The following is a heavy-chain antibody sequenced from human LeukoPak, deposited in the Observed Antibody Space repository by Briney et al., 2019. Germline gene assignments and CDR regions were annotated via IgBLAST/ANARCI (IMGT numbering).Heavy chain of an antibody. D-gene: IGHD5-18*01. V-gene: IGHV4-31*03. Sequence: SETLSLTCTVSGGSISSGGYYWSWIRQHPGKGLEWIGYIYYSGSTYYNPSLKSRVTISVDTSKNQFSLKLSSVTAADTAVYYCARGKVQLGGWFDPWGQGTLVTVSS. CDR3: ARGKVQLGGWFDP. CDR2: IYYSGST. J-gene: IGHJ5*02. CDR1: GGSISSGGYY.